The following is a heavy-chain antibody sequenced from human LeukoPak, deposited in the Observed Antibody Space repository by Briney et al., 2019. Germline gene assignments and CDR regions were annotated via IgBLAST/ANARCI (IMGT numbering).Heavy chain of an antibody. D-gene: IGHD6-13*01. CDR2: ISVSGA. J-gene: IGHJ6*03. Sequence: GGSLRLSCTASGFRFGGYSIHWVRRAPGKGLELLSYISVSGAIHADSVLGRVTVSRDNAKNSLYLQMNSLTAEDTAVYYCARIRGSTLPISYMDVWGKGTTVTVSS. CDR1: GFRFGGYS. V-gene: IGHV3-48*04. CDR3: ARIRGSTLPISYMDV.